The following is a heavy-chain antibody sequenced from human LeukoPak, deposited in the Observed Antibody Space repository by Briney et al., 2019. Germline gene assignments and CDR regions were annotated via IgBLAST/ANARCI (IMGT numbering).Heavy chain of an antibody. CDR2: IYTSGST. CDR1: GGSTSSGSYY. D-gene: IGHD1-26*01. J-gene: IGHJ4*02. Sequence: SETLSLTCTVSGGSTSSGSYYWSWIRQPAGKGLEWIGRIYTSGSTNYNPSLKSRVTISVDTSKNQFSLKLSSVTAADTAVYYCARWGDSGSYLDYWGQGTLVTVSS. V-gene: IGHV4-61*02. CDR3: ARWGDSGSYLDY.